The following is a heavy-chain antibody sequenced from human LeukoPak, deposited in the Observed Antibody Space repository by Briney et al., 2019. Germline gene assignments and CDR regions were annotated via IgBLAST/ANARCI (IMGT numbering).Heavy chain of an antibody. CDR1: GFIFSNNG. V-gene: IGHV3-30*02. CDR2: IRYDGSNK. J-gene: IGHJ4*02. Sequence: GGSLRLSCAASGFIFSNNGMHWVRQAPGKGLEWVAFIRYDGSNKYYADSVKGRFTISRDNSKNTLYLQMNSLRAEDTAVYYCAKTNWNDNYFDYWGQGTLVTVSS. D-gene: IGHD1-1*01. CDR3: AKTNWNDNYFDY.